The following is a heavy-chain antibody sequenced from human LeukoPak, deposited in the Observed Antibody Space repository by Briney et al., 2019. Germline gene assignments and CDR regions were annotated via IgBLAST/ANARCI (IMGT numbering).Heavy chain of an antibody. D-gene: IGHD6-13*01. V-gene: IGHV3-21*01. CDR2: ISSSSSYI. Sequence: GGSLRLSCAASGFTFRSYSMNWVRQAPGKGLEWVSSISSSSSYIYYADSVKGRFTISRDNAKNSLYLQMNSLRAEDTAVYYCARDGDVGQPLSYYYYYYGMDVWGKGTTVTVSS. CDR3: ARDGDVGQPLSYYYYYYGMDV. J-gene: IGHJ6*04. CDR1: GFTFRSYS.